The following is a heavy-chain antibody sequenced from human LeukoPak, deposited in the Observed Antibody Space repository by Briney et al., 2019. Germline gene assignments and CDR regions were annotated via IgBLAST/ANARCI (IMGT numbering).Heavy chain of an antibody. Sequence: GGSLRLSCAASGFTFSSYAMSWVRQAPGKGLEWVSGISGSDGSTYYADSVRGRFTISGDNAKNTLYLQMNSLRADDTAVYYCARSGRGGAFDIWGQGTMVTVSS. D-gene: IGHD1-26*01. CDR1: GFTFSSYA. V-gene: IGHV3-23*01. CDR3: ARSGRGGAFDI. CDR2: ISGSDGST. J-gene: IGHJ3*02.